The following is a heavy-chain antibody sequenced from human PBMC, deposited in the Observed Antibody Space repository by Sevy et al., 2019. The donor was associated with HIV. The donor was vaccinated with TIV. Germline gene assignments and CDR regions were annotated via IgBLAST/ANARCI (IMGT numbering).Heavy chain of an antibody. CDR1: GFIFSKYS. CDR3: AREGCTKPHDY. D-gene: IGHD2-8*01. V-gene: IGHV3-23*01. CDR2: LSFGCGEI. Sequence: GGSLRLSCAASGFIFSKYSMSWVRQPPGQGLEWVSTLSFGCGEINYADSVKGRFTISRDNSKSSVYLQMNNLRPEDTAVYYCAREGCTKPHDYWGQGTLVTVSS. J-gene: IGHJ4*02.